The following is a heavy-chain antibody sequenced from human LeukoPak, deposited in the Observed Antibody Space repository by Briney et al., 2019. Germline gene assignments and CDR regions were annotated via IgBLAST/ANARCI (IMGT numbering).Heavy chain of an antibody. V-gene: IGHV6-1*01. D-gene: IGHD3-22*01. CDR2: TYYRSKWYN. Sequence: SQTLSLTCAISGDSVSSNSAAWNWIRQSPSRGLEWLGWTYYRSKWYNDYAVSVKSRITINPDTSKNQFSLQLNSVTPEDTAVYYCARGGYYDSSGNFDYWGQGTLVAVSS. CDR1: GDSVSSNSAA. J-gene: IGHJ4*02. CDR3: ARGGYYDSSGNFDY.